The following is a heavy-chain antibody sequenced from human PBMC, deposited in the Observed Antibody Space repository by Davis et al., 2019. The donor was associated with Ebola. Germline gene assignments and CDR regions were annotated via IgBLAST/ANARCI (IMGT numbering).Heavy chain of an antibody. D-gene: IGHD5-24*01. CDR2: INPNSGGT. J-gene: IGHJ4*02. CDR3: ARNDGYNFPGAIFDY. Sequence: ASVKVSCKASGYTFTGSYMHWVRQAPGQGLEWMGWINPNSGGTNYTQKFQGRVTMTRDTSISTAYMELSSLRSEDTAVYYCARNDGYNFPGAIFDYWGQGTLVTVSS. V-gene: IGHV1-2*02. CDR1: GYTFTGSY.